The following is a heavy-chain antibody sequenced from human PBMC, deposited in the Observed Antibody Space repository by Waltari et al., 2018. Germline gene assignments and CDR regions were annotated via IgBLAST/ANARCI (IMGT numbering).Heavy chain of an antibody. CDR3: ASARYSGTYYNDY. D-gene: IGHD1-26*01. V-gene: IGHV3-74*01. J-gene: IGHJ4*02. CDR2: INSDGSST. CDR1: GFTFSSFW. Sequence: EVQLVESGGGLVQPGGSLRLSCAASGFTFSSFWLHWVRQAPWKGLVWVSRINSDGSSTSYADAVKGRFTISRDNAKNTLYLQMNSLRAEDTAVYYCASARYSGTYYNDYWGQGMLVTVSP.